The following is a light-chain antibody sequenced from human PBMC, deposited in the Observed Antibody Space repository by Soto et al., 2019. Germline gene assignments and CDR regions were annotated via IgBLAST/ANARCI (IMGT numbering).Light chain of an antibody. J-gene: IGKJ1*01. CDR3: QQTARTPPRT. V-gene: IGKV1-39*01. CDR2: AAS. Sequence: QLTQSPSSLSASLGDRVIISCRASQGVGRTLNWYQQKPGQTPRLLIYAASTLHSGVPSRFSGSGSGTESTLTISRLQPEDFATYYCQQTARTPPRTFGQGTKVDVK. CDR1: QGVGRT.